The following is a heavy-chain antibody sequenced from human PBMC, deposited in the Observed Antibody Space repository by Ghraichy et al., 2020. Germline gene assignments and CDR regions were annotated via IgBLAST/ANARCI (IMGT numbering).Heavy chain of an antibody. D-gene: IGHD4-23*01. CDR2: IYSGGST. Sequence: GGSLRLSCAASGFTVSSNYMSWVRQAPGKGLEWVSVIYSGGSTYYADCVKGRFTISRDNSKNTLYLQMNSLRAEDTAVYYCARDIYGGNSYYYYGMDVWGQGTTVTFSS. V-gene: IGHV3-53*01. J-gene: IGHJ6*02. CDR1: GFTVSSNY. CDR3: ARDIYGGNSYYYYGMDV.